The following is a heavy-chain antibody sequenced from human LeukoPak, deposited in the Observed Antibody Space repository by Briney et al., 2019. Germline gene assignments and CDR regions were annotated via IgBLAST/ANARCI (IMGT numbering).Heavy chain of an antibody. CDR1: GYTFTGYY. CDR2: INPNSGGT. D-gene: IGHD6-13*01. CDR3: ARRAAAGHNWFDP. V-gene: IGHV1-2*02. Sequence: ASVKVPCKASGYTFTGYYMHWVRQAPGQGLEWMGWINPNSGGTNYAQKFQGRVTMTRDTSISTAYMELSRLRSDDTAVYYCARRAAAGHNWFDPWGQGTLVTVSS. J-gene: IGHJ5*02.